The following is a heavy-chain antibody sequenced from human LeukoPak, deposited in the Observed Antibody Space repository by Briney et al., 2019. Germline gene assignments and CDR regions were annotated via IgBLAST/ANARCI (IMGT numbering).Heavy chain of an antibody. Sequence: VASVKVSCKVSGYTLTDVSIHWVRQAPGKGLEWMGGFDPEDGETIYTQKFQGRVTTTEDTSTDTAYMELSSLRSDDTAVYYCATGVRMDNWDDEYLGFPTYFDFWGQGTLVTVSS. V-gene: IGHV1-24*01. CDR3: ATGVRMDNWDDEYLGFPTYFDF. CDR1: GYTLTDVS. CDR2: FDPEDGET. J-gene: IGHJ4*02. D-gene: IGHD1-1*01.